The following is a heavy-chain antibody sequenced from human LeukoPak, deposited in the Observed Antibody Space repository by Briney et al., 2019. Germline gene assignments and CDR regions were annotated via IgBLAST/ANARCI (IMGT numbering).Heavy chain of an antibody. Sequence: SETLSLTCTVSGGSFTTHYWSWIRQPPGKGLEWIGYISYIGSINYNPSLKSRVTISIDTSKNEVSLMLTSVTAADTAVYYCASDSISMNAFDAWGQGTMVTVSS. CDR3: ASDSISMNAFDA. D-gene: IGHD3-22*01. CDR1: GGSFTTHY. V-gene: IGHV4-59*11. J-gene: IGHJ3*01. CDR2: ISYIGSI.